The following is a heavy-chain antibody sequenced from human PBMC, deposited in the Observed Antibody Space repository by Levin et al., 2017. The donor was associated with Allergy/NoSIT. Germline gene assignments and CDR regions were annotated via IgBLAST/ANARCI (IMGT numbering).Heavy chain of an antibody. CDR3: ARRGDYADYDA. J-gene: IGHJ5*02. CDR1: GGSINTYY. CDR2: VSDTGST. Sequence: KSSETLSLTCTVSGGSINTYYWTWIRQFAGRRLEWIGFVSDTGSTKHNPSLQSRVTILVDTSKNQFSLTLTSVTAADTAVYYCARRGDYADYDAWGQGILVTVSS. V-gene: IGHV4-59*08. D-gene: IGHD4-17*01.